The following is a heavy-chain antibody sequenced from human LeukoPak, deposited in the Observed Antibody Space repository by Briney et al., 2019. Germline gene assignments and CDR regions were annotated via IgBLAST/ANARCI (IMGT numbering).Heavy chain of an antibody. V-gene: IGHV1-8*01. J-gene: IGHJ5*02. CDR3: ARGGGSGHKENWFDP. Sequence: ASVKVSCKASGYTFTTYDINWVRQATGQGLEWMGWMNPNSGNTGYAQKFQGRVTMTRNTSMTTAYMELSSLRSEDTAVYYCARGGGSGHKENWFDPWGQGTLVTVSS. CDR2: MNPNSGNT. CDR1: GYTFTTYD. D-gene: IGHD6-19*01.